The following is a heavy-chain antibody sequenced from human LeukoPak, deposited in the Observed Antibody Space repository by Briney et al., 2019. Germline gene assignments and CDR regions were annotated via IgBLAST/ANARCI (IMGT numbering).Heavy chain of an antibody. Sequence: SETLSLTCAVHGGYFRGQYWSWIPPPPGKGLEWIVEFNHSGSTTYNPYLKSRVSISVDTSKNQFFLKLSSVIAADTAVYYCADEYGGLWDWDGRTFDYWGQGTLVTVSS. CDR2: FNHSGST. CDR3: ADEYGGLWDWDGRTFDY. V-gene: IGHV4-34*01. D-gene: IGHD4-23*01. CDR1: GGYFRGQY. J-gene: IGHJ4*02.